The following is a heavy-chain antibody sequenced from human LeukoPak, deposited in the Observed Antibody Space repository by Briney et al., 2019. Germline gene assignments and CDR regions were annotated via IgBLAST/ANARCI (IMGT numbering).Heavy chain of an antibody. CDR3: ARDRGEYVDY. CDR1: GFTFSSDS. D-gene: IGHD2/OR15-2a*01. V-gene: IGHV3-48*04. J-gene: IGHJ4*02. CDR2: ISSSSTI. Sequence: GGSLRLSCAASGFTFSSDSMNWFRQAPGGVREWVSYISSSSTIYYADSVKGRFTISRDNAKNSLYLQMNSLRAEDTAVYYCARDRGEYVDYWGQGTLVTVSS.